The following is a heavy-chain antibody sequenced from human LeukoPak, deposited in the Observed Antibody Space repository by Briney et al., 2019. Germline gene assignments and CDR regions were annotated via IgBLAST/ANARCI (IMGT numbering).Heavy chain of an antibody. CDR1: GGTFSSYA. J-gene: IGHJ6*03. V-gene: IGHV1-69*13. D-gene: IGHD5-18*01. CDR2: IIPIFGTA. Sequence: ASVKVSCKASGGTFSSYAISWVRQAPGQGLEWMGGIIPIFGTANYAQKFQGIVTITADESTSTAYMELSSLRSERTAVYYRARGYSYGPGDYYYMDVWGKGTTVTVSS. CDR3: ARGYSYGPGDYYYMDV.